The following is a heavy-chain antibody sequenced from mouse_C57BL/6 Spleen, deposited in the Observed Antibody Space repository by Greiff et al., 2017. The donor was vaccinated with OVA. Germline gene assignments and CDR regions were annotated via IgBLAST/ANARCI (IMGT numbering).Heavy chain of an antibody. Sequence: VQLQQSGPELVKPGASVKIPCKASGYTFTDYNMDWVKQSHGKSLEWIGDINPNNGGTIYNQKFKGKATLTVDKSSSTAYMELRSLTSEDTAVYYCARDYYGSSYGYFDVWGTGTTVTVSP. CDR2: INPNNGGT. CDR3: ARDYYGSSYGYFDV. V-gene: IGHV1-18*01. D-gene: IGHD1-1*01. J-gene: IGHJ1*03. CDR1: GYTFTDYN.